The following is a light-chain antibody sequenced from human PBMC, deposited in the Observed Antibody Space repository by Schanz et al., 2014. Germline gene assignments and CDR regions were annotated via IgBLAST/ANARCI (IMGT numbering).Light chain of an antibody. CDR3: QHYGSSPET. Sequence: EIVLTQSPATLSLSPGERATLSCRASQSVGSDLAWYQQIPGQAPRLLIYDASGRATGIPARFSGSGSGTDFTLTISRLEPEDFAVYYCQHYGSSPETFGRGTTVEIK. CDR2: DAS. J-gene: IGKJ1*01. V-gene: IGKV3-20*01. CDR1: QSVGSD.